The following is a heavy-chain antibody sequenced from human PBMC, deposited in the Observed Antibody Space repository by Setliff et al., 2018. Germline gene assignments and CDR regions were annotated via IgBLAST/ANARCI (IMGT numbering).Heavy chain of an antibody. CDR2: ISSSGSTI. CDR1: GFTFSDYY. Sequence: PGGSLRLSCAASGFTFSDYYMSWIRQAPGKGLEWVSYISSSGSTIYYADSVKGRVTISRDNAKNSLYLQMNSLRAEDTAVYYCARSGWELIRYFDYWGQGTLVTVSS. CDR3: ARSGWELIRYFDY. J-gene: IGHJ4*02. D-gene: IGHD3-16*01. V-gene: IGHV3-11*01.